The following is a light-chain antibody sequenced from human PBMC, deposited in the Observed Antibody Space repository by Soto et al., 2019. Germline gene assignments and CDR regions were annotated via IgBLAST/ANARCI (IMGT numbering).Light chain of an antibody. CDR1: QGISSY. J-gene: IGKJ2*01. V-gene: IGKV1-8*01. CDR2: AAS. CDR3: QQYYSYPYT. Sequence: AIRMTQSPSSFSASTGDRVTITCRASQGISSYLAWYQQKPGKAPKLLIYAASTLQSGVPSRFSGSGSGTDFTLTISCLQSEDFATYYCQQYYSYPYTFGHGTKLELK.